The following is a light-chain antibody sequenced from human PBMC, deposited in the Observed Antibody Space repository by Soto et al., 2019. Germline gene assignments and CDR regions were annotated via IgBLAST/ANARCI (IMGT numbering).Light chain of an antibody. CDR1: QSISSW. V-gene: IGKV1-5*03. CDR2: KAS. J-gene: IGKJ1*01. CDR3: QQYNRLWT. Sequence: SASVGDRVTITCRASQSISSWLAWYQQKPGKAPKLLIYKASSLESGVPSRFSGSGSGTEFTLTISSLQPEDFATYSCQQYNRLWTFGQGTKV.